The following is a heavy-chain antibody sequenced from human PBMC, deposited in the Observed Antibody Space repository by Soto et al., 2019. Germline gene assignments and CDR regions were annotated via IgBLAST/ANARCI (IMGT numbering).Heavy chain of an antibody. D-gene: IGHD1-26*01. J-gene: IGHJ4*02. CDR1: GFTFSSYA. V-gene: IGHV3-23*01. CDR2: ISGSGVST. Sequence: EVQLLESGGGLVQPGGSLRLSCAASGFTFSSYAMNWVRQAPGKGLEWVSTISGSGVSTYYADSVKGRFTISRDNSKNTLYLQMNSLRAEDTAVYYRAKDRQGSYFDYWGQGTLVTVSS. CDR3: AKDRQGSYFDY.